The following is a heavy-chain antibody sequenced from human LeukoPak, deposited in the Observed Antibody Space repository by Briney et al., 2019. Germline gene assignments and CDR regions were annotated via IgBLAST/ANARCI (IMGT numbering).Heavy chain of an antibody. Sequence: GGSLRLSCAASGFTFSSYGMHWVRQAPGKGLEWVAVISYDGSNKYYADSVKGRFTISRDNSKNTLYLQMNSLRAEDTAVYYCARDSARSGSYLLGNYYYYGMDVWGQGTTVTVSS. CDR3: ARDSARSGSYLLGNYYYYGMDV. CDR2: ISYDGSNK. CDR1: GFTFSSYG. D-gene: IGHD1-26*01. J-gene: IGHJ6*02. V-gene: IGHV3-30*03.